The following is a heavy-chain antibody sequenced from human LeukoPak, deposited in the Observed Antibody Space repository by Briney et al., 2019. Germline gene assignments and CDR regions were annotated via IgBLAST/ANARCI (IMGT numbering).Heavy chain of an antibody. Sequence: PGGSLRLSCAVSGFTFDDYAMHWVRQAPGKGLEWISSISWNSGSIGYADSVKGRFTISRDNAKNSLYLQMNSLRVEDMAFYYCVKDVVGFSGGGNCYGTFDYWGQGTLVTVSS. CDR1: GFTFDDYA. V-gene: IGHV3-9*03. D-gene: IGHD2-21*02. CDR2: ISWNSGSI. CDR3: VKDVVGFSGGGNCYGTFDY. J-gene: IGHJ4*02.